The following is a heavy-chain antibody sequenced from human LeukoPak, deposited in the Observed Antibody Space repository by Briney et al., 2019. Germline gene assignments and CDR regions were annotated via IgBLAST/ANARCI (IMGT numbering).Heavy chain of an antibody. Sequence: GGSLRLSCAASGFSFSSYAMHWVRQAPGKGLEWVAVISYDGSNKYYADSVKGRFTISRDNSKNALYLQMNSLRAGDTAVYYCAREAAMGLDAFDIWGQGTMVTVSS. J-gene: IGHJ3*02. D-gene: IGHD5-18*01. CDR3: AREAAMGLDAFDI. CDR2: ISYDGSNK. CDR1: GFSFSSYA. V-gene: IGHV3-30*04.